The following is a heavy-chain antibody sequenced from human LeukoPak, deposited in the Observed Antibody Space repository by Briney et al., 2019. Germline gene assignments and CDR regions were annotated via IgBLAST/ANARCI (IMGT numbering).Heavy chain of an antibody. CDR3: ARPVTAGHYCYYGMDV. J-gene: IGHJ6*02. V-gene: IGHV1-2*02. Sequence: ASVKVSCKASGYSFTGNYMHWVRQAPGQGLEWMGWINPNSGGTNYAQKFQGRVTMTRDTSISTAYMELSRLRSDDTAVYYCARPVTAGHYCYYGMDVWGQGTTVTVSS. CDR2: INPNSGGT. D-gene: IGHD6-13*01. CDR1: GYSFTGNY.